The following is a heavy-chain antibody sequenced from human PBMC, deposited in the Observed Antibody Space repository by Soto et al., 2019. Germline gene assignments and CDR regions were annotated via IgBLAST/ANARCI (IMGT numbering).Heavy chain of an antibody. CDR3: ATDYDLGHGMDV. V-gene: IGHV4-34*01. D-gene: IGHD3-3*01. J-gene: IGHJ6*02. CDR1: GVYFSGYY. Sequence: SETLSLTCTVYGVYFSGYYWSWIRQPPGKGLEWIGEINHSGSTNYNPSLKSRVTISVDTSKNQFSLKLSSVTAADTAVYYCATDYDLGHGMDVWGQGTTVTVSS. CDR2: INHSGST.